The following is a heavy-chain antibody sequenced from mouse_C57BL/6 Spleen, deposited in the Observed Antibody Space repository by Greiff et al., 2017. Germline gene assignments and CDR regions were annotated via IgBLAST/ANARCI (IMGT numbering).Heavy chain of an antibody. CDR3: ARDFITTVVASGY. CDR1: GYTFTSYW. D-gene: IGHD1-1*01. CDR2: IDPSDSYT. Sequence: QVQLQQPGAELVRPGTSVKLSCKASGYTFTSYWMHWVKQRPGQGLEWIGVIDPSDSYTNYNQKFKGKATLTVDTSSSTAYMQRSSLTSEDSAVYYCARDFITTVVASGYWGQGTTLTVSS. J-gene: IGHJ2*01. V-gene: IGHV1-59*01.